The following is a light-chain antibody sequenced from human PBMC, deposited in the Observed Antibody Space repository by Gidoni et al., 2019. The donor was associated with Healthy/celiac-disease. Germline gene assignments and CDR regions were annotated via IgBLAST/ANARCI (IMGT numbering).Light chain of an antibody. CDR2: EVS. V-gene: IGLV2-14*01. CDR3: SSYTSSSTLV. CDR1: SSDVGGYNY. J-gene: IGLJ2*01. Sequence: QSALTQPASVSGPPGQSITLSCPGTSSDVGGYNYVSWYQQHPGKAPKLMIYEVSNRPSGVSNRFSGSKSGNTAPLTSSGLQAEDEADYYCSSYTSSSTLVFGGGTKLTVL.